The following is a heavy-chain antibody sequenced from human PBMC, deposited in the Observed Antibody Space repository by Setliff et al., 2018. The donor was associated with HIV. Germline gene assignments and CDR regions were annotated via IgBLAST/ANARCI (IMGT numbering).Heavy chain of an antibody. CDR3: ARVGHSSSYHYYGMDV. V-gene: IGHV1-69*05. D-gene: IGHD6-13*01. CDR1: GGTFSSYG. Sequence: SVKVSCKTSGGTFSSYGISWVRQAPGQGLEWMGGIIPMFGTGFYAQKFQGRVTITTDESRSTAYMELSSLRSEDTAVFYCARVGHSSSYHYYGMDVWGQGTTVTVSS. J-gene: IGHJ6*02. CDR2: IIPMFGTG.